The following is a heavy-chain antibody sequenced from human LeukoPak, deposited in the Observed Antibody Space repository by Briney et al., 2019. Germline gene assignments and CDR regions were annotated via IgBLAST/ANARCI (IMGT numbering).Heavy chain of an antibody. CDR3: ARPTTSGLYSH. V-gene: IGHV3-48*01. J-gene: IGHJ3*01. CDR1: GFTFSDFD. Sequence: PGGSLRLSCAASGFTFSDFDLNWVRQAPGKGLEWVSYISGSSRTTYYTDSVKGRFAISRDNAKNSLYLQMNCLRAEDTAVYYCARPTTSGLYSHWGQGKMVTVSS. D-gene: IGHD6-19*01. CDR2: ISGSSRTT.